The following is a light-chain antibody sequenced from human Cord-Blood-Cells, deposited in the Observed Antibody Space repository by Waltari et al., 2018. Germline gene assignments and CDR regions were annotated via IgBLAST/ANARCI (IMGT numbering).Light chain of an antibody. CDR1: SSDVGSYNL. V-gene: IGLV2-23*02. Sequence: QSALTQPVSVSGSPGQSITISCTGTSSDVGSYNLVSWYQQHTGKAPKLMIYEVSKRPSGVSNRFSGSKSGNTASLTISGLQAEDEADYYCCSYAGSSTFVVFGGGTKLTVL. CDR3: CSYAGSSTFVV. CDR2: EVS. J-gene: IGLJ2*01.